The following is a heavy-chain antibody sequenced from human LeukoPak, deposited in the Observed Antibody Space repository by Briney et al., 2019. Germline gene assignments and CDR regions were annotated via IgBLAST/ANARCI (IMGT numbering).Heavy chain of an antibody. CDR2: ITSSSSTI. J-gene: IGHJ6*03. CDR1: GFTFSSYT. Sequence: GGSLRLSCAASGFTFSSYTMNWVRQAPGKGLEWVSYITSSSSTIYYADSVKGRFTISRDNAKNSLYLQMNSLRAEDTAVYYCARGLPYMDVWGKGTTVTISS. CDR3: ARGLPYMDV. V-gene: IGHV3-48*01.